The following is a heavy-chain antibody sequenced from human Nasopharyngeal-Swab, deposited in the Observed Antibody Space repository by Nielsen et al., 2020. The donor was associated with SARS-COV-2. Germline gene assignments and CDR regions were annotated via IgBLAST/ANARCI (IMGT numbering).Heavy chain of an antibody. J-gene: IGHJ4*02. Sequence: GESLKISCAASGFTFSSYGMHWVRQAPGKGLEWVAVISYDGSNKYYADSVKGRFTISRDNSKNTLYLQMNSLRAEDTAVYYCARDLDSWLDYWGQGTLVTVSS. V-gene: IGHV3-30*03. CDR3: ARDLDSWLDY. D-gene: IGHD6-13*01. CDR1: GFTFSSYG. CDR2: ISYDGSNK.